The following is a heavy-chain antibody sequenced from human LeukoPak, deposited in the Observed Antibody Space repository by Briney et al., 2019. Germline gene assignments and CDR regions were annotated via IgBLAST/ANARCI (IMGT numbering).Heavy chain of an antibody. D-gene: IGHD3-22*01. V-gene: IGHV1-18*01. J-gene: IGHJ4*02. Sequence: ASVKVSCKASGYTFTNYGISWVRQAPGQGLEWMGWISGYNANTNYVQKLQGRVTMTTDTSTSTAYMELRSLRSDDTAVYYCARDRDLTYYYDSSGYYYPGFDYWGQGTLVTVSS. CDR1: GYTFTNYG. CDR3: ARDRDLTYYYDSSGYYYPGFDY. CDR2: ISGYNANT.